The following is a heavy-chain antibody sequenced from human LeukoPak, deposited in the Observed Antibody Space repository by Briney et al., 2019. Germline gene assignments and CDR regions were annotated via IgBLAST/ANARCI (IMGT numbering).Heavy chain of an antibody. D-gene: IGHD5-12*01. CDR3: ARVLATDDAFDI. CDR1: GFTFSSYA. V-gene: IGHV4-34*01. J-gene: IGHJ3*02. Sequence: GSLRLSCAASGFTFSSYAMSWIRQPPGKGLEWIGEINHSGSTNYNPSLKSRVTISVDTSKNQFSLKLSSVTAADTAVYYCARVLATDDAFDIWGQGTMVTVSS. CDR2: INHSGST.